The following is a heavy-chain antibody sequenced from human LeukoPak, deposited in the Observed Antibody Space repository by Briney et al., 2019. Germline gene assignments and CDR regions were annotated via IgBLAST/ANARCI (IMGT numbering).Heavy chain of an antibody. CDR3: ARPYVYSGSYYAFDI. V-gene: IGHV3-21*01. Sequence: GGSLRLSCAASGSTFSSYSMNWVRQAPGKGLEWDSSISSSSSYIYYADSVKDRFTISRDNAKNSLYLQMNSLRAEDTAVYYCARPYVYSGSYYAFDIWGQGTMVTVSS. J-gene: IGHJ3*02. CDR2: ISSSSSYI. D-gene: IGHD1-26*01. CDR1: GSTFSSYS.